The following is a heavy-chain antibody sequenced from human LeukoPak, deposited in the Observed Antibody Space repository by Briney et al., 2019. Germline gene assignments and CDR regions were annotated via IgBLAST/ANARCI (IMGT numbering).Heavy chain of an antibody. CDR1: GFTFDDYA. D-gene: IGHD2-15*01. Sequence: PGRSLRLSCAASGFTFDDYAMHWVRQAPGKGLGWVSGISWNSGSIGYADSVKGRFTISRDNAKNSPYLQMNSLRAEDTALYYCAKDIVAGAFDIWGQGTMVTVSS. J-gene: IGHJ3*02. CDR3: AKDIVAGAFDI. CDR2: ISWNSGSI. V-gene: IGHV3-9*01.